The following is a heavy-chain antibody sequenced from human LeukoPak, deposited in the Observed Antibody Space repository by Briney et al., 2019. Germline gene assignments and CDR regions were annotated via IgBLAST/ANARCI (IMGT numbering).Heavy chain of an antibody. CDR3: ARGETEWGSSTWGYYSNDMDV. J-gene: IGHJ6*03. CDR1: GGSISSYY. V-gene: IGHV4-59*01. D-gene: IGHD6-13*01. Sequence: SETLSLTCTVSGGSISSYYWCWIRQPPGQGLELIGYIYYSGSSNYNPSLNIQVAISVDTSKHQFSLKLSSVTAADPAVHYCARGETEWGSSTWGYYSNDMDVWGKGTTVT. CDR2: IYYSGSS.